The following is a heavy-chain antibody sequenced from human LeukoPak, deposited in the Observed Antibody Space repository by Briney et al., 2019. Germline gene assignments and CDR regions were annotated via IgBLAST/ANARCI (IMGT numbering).Heavy chain of an antibody. CDR2: INHSGST. Sequence: PSETLSLTCAVYGGSFSGYYWSWIRQPPGMGLEWIGEINHSGSTNYNPSLKSRVTISVDTSKNQFSLKLSSVTAADTAVYYCARANYYYGMDAWGQGTTVTVSS. CDR1: GGSFSGYY. V-gene: IGHV4-34*01. J-gene: IGHJ6*02. CDR3: ARANYYYGMDA.